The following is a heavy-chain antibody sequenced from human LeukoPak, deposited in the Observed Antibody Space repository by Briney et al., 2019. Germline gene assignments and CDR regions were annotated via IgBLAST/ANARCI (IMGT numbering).Heavy chain of an antibody. D-gene: IGHD1-26*01. CDR1: GGSISSYY. CDR2: IYTSGST. J-gene: IGHJ5*02. Sequence: SETLSLTCTVSGGSISSYYWSWIRQPAGKGLEWIGRIYTSGSTNYNPSLKSRVTISVDTSKNQFSLKLSSVTAADTAVYYCAGTSGSRNWFDPWGQGTLVTVSS. CDR3: AGTSGSRNWFDP. V-gene: IGHV4-4*07.